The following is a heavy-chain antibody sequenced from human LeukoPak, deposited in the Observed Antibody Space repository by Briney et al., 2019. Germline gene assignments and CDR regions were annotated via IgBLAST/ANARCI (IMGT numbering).Heavy chain of an antibody. CDR1: GYTLTELS. J-gene: IGHJ4*02. D-gene: IGHD6-19*01. V-gene: IGHV1-24*01. CDR3: ATPEIAVAGTFDY. CDR2: FDPEDGET. Sequence: GASVKVSCKVSGYTLTELSMHWVRQAPGKGLEWMGGFDPEDGETIYAQKFQGRVTMTEDTSIDTAYMELSSLRSEDTAVYYCATPEIAVAGTFDYWGQGTLVTVSS.